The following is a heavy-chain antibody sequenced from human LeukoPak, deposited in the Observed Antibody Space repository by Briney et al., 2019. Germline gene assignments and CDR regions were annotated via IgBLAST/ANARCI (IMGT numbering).Heavy chain of an antibody. CDR3: ARGGLRYFDWLLYNY. CDR1: GYSFTTSW. V-gene: IGHV5-51*01. D-gene: IGHD3-9*01. J-gene: IGHJ4*02. CDR2: IYPGDSDT. Sequence: GESLKISCQGSGYSFTTSWIGWVRQMPGKGLEWMWIIYPGDSDTRYSPSFQGQVTISADKSISTAYLQWSSLKASDTAMYYCARGGLRYFDWLLYNYWGQGTLVTVSS.